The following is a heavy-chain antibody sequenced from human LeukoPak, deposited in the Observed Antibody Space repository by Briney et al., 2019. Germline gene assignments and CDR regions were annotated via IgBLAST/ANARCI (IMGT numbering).Heavy chain of an antibody. CDR1: GGSISSSSYY. J-gene: IGHJ5*02. CDR2: IYYSGST. D-gene: IGHD3-3*01. V-gene: IGHV4-39*07. Sequence: SETLSLTCTVSGGSISSSSYYWGWIRQPPGKGLEWIGSIYYSGSTYYNPSLKSRVTISVDTSKNQFSLKLSSVTAADTAVYYCARLLRFLERFWFDPWGQGTLVTVSS. CDR3: ARLLRFLERFWFDP.